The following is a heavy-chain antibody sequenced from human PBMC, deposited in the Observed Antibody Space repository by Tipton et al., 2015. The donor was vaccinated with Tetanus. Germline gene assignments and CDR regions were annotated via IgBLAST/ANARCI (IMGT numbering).Heavy chain of an antibody. CDR1: GFTFKHAW. CDR2: IKTKTDGEAT. V-gene: IGHV3-15*01. J-gene: IGHJ4*02. Sequence: SLRLSCTTSGFTFKHAWLSWVRQAPGKGLEWIGRIKTKTDGEATHFAAPVQGIFIISRDDSTNPLHLQMNSLKTDDTAIYYCAKDSMVRELEYWGQGTLVTVSS. D-gene: IGHD3-10*01. CDR3: AKDSMVRELEY.